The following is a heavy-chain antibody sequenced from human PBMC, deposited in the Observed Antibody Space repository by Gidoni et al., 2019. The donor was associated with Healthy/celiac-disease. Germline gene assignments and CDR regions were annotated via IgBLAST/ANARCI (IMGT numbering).Heavy chain of an antibody. CDR3: ARGGNIVATWGVDWFDP. CDR2: ISSSSSYI. Sequence: EVQLVESGGGLVKPGGSLRLSCAASGFTFSSYSMNWVRQAPGKGLEWVSSISSSSSYIYYADSVKGRFTISRDNAKNSLYLQMNSLRAEDTAVYYCARGGNIVATWGVDWFDPWGQGTLVTVSS. V-gene: IGHV3-21*01. D-gene: IGHD5-12*01. CDR1: GFTFSSYS. J-gene: IGHJ5*02.